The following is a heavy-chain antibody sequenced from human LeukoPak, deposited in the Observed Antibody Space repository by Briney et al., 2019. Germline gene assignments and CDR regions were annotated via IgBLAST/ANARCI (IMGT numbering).Heavy chain of an antibody. J-gene: IGHJ6*02. CDR2: IYYSGST. CDR3: ARDGGYSYGLYNYYYYGMDV. D-gene: IGHD5-18*01. Sequence: SETLSLTCTVSGGSISSYYWSRIRQPPGKGLEWIGYIYYSGSTNYNPSLKSRVTISVDTSKNQFSLKLSSVTAADTAVYYCARDGGYSYGLYNYYYYGMDVWGQGTTVTVSS. V-gene: IGHV4-59*01. CDR1: GGSISSYY.